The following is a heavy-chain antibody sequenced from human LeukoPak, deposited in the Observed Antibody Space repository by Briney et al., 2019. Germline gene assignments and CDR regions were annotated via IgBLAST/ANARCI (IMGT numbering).Heavy chain of an antibody. CDR1: GFTFSSYW. Sequence: PGGSLRLSCAASGFTFSSYWMSWVRQAPGKAPEWVASIKQDGSEKYYVDSVKGRFTISRDNAKKSLFLQMNSLRAEDTAVYYCARDSGIAPAGYYHYYGMDVWGQGTTVTVSS. D-gene: IGHD6-13*01. CDR3: ARDSGIAPAGYYHYYGMDV. J-gene: IGHJ6*02. CDR2: IKQDGSEK. V-gene: IGHV3-7*01.